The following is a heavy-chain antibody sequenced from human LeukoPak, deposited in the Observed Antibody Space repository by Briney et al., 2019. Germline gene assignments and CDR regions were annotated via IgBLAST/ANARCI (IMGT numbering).Heavy chain of an antibody. Sequence: PSETLSLTCAVSGGSISSSNWWSWVRQPPGKGLEWIGEIYHSGSTNYNPSLKSRVTISVDKSKNQFSLKLSSVTAADTAVYYCARNPYTYYYYYYMDVWGKGTTVTVSS. CDR3: ARNPYTYYYYYYMDV. J-gene: IGHJ6*03. CDR1: GGSISSSNW. V-gene: IGHV4-4*02. CDR2: IYHSGST. D-gene: IGHD5-18*01.